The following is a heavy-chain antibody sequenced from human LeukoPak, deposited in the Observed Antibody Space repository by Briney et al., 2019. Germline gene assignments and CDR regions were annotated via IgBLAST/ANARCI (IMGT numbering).Heavy chain of an antibody. V-gene: IGHV4-59*12. CDR1: GGSISSYY. D-gene: IGHD5-18*01. Sequence: SETLSLTCTVSGGSISSYYWSWIRQPPGKGLEWIGFIYDSGSTNYNPSLESRVTISVDTSKNQFSLKLASVTAADTAIYYCAKGAGGFSYYNWFDPWGQGTLVTVSS. CDR2: IYDSGST. J-gene: IGHJ5*02. CDR3: AKGAGGFSYYNWFDP.